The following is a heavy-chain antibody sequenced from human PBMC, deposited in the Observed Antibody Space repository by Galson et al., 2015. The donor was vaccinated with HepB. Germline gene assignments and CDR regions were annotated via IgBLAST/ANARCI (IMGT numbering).Heavy chain of an antibody. J-gene: IGHJ4*02. V-gene: IGHV3-30*04. CDR1: GFTFSSYA. Sequence: FLRLSCAASGFTFSSYAMHWVRQAPGKGLEWVAVISYDGSNKYYADSVKGRFTISRDNSKNTLYLQMNSLRAEDTAVYYCAREGALWFGELSSFDYWGQGTLVTVSS. D-gene: IGHD3-10*01. CDR2: ISYDGSNK. CDR3: AREGALWFGELSSFDY.